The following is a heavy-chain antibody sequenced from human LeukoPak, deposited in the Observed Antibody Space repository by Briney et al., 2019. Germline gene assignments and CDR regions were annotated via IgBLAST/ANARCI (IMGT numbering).Heavy chain of an antibody. V-gene: IGHV1-8*01. CDR3: ERGLDYLDY. J-gene: IGHJ4*02. CDR2: MNPNSGNR. D-gene: IGHD6-6*01. CDR1: GYTFTSYD. Sequence: ASVKVSCKASGYTFTSYDINWVRQATGQGLEWMGWMNPNSGNRGYAQKFQGRVTINRNTYISTAYMEVNSLRSGDPAVYYWERGLDYLDYWGQGTLVTVSS.